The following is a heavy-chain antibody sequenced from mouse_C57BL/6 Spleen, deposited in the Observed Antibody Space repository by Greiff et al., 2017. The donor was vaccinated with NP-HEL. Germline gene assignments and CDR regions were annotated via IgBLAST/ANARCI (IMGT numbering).Heavy chain of an antibody. J-gene: IGHJ2*01. CDR2: IHTYSGST. Sequence: VQLQQSGAELVKPGVSVKLSCKASGYTFTSYGMHWVKQSPGQGLEWIGMIHTYSGSTNYNEKFKSKATLTVDKSSSTAYMQLSSLTSEDSAVYLCARGSVVTPDCFDYWGQGTPLTVSS. CDR3: ARGSVVTPDCFDY. D-gene: IGHD2-12*01. CDR1: GYTFTSYG. V-gene: IGHV1-64*01.